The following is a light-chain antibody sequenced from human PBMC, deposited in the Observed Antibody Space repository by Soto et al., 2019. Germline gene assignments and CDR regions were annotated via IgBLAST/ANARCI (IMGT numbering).Light chain of an antibody. J-gene: IGKJ1*01. Sequence: EIVMTQSPGTLSVSPGERATLSCRASQSVRSNLAWYQQKPGQAPRLLIYDASNRATGIPARFSGSGSGTDFTLTISSLEPEEVAVYYCKQRSNGTPWTVGQWTK. CDR3: KQRSNGTPWT. V-gene: IGKV3-11*01. CDR1: QSVRSN. CDR2: DAS.